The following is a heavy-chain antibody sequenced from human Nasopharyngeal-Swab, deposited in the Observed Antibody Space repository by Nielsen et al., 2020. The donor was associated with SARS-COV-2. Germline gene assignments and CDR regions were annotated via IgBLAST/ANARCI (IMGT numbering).Heavy chain of an antibody. V-gene: IGHV4-34*01. J-gene: IGHJ1*01. CDR2: INDSGTT. Sequence: SCAASGFTVSSNYMSWIRQSPGKGLEWIGEINDSGTTTYNPSLSSRGSISFDTSKNQFSLKVNYVTAADTAVYYCARGGVGPRLQDWGQGTLVTVSS. CDR1: GFTVSSNY. D-gene: IGHD1-26*01. CDR3: ARGGVGPRLQD.